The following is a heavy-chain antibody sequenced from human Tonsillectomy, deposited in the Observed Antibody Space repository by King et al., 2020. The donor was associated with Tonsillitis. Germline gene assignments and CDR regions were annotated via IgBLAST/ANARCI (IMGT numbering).Heavy chain of an antibody. CDR2: INHSGST. J-gene: IGHJ6*03. D-gene: IGHD5-18*01. CDR3: ARLSQTAMVKSYYYYMDV. CDR1: GGSFSGYY. Sequence: VQLQQWGAGLLKPSETLSLTCAVYGGSFSGYYWSWIRQPLGKGLEWIGEINHSGSTNYNPSLKSRVTISVDTSKNQFSLKLSSVTAADTAVYYCARLSQTAMVKSYYYYMDVWGKGTTVTVSS. V-gene: IGHV4-34*01.